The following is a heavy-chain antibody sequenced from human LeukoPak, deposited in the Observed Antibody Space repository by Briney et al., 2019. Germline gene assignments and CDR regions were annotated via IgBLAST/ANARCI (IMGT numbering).Heavy chain of an antibody. D-gene: IGHD2-15*01. CDR2: IIPIFGTA. Sequence: SVQVSCKASGGTFSGYAISWVRQAPGQGLEWMGGIIPIFGTANYAQKFQGRVTITADESTSTAYMELSSLRSEDTAVYYCARDDCSGGSCYQNWFDPWGQGTLVTISS. J-gene: IGHJ5*02. CDR1: GGTFSGYA. V-gene: IGHV1-69*13. CDR3: ARDDCSGGSCYQNWFDP.